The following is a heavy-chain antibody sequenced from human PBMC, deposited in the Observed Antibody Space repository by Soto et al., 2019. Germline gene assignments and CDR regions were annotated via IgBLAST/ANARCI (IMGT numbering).Heavy chain of an antibody. CDR3: ARDQGSHPGD. D-gene: IGHD6-13*01. J-gene: IGHJ4*02. Sequence: QVQLQESGPRLVRPSGTVSLTCAVSGLSISSDNWWSWVRQPPGKGLEWIGEIHHSGSTNYNPSLKSRVTMPVVPSTAMFSLTLNSVTAADTAFYYCARDQGSHPGDWGQGTLVSVSS. CDR2: IHHSGST. CDR1: GLSISSDNW. V-gene: IGHV4-4*02.